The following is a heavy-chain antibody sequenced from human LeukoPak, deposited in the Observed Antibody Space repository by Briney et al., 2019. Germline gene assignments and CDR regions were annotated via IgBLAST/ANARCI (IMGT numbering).Heavy chain of an antibody. Sequence: SETLSLTCTVSGGSISSYYWSWIRQPPGKGLEWIGYIYYSGSTNYNPFLKSRVTISVDTSKNQFSLKLSSVTAADTAVYYCARFAVAGTDWFDPWGQGTPVTVSS. V-gene: IGHV4-59*01. CDR2: IYYSGST. CDR1: GGSISSYY. CDR3: ARFAVAGTDWFDP. J-gene: IGHJ5*02. D-gene: IGHD6-19*01.